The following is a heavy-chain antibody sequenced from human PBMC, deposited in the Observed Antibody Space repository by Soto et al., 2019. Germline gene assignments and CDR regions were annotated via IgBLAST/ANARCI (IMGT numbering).Heavy chain of an antibody. Sequence: QVQLQESGPGLVRPSETLSLTCSVSGGSISGYYWSWIRQPPGKGLEWIGYLYYGGSTYYNPSLTRRVTISVDTSKSKFSLNLRTVTAADTAVYYCASRGSSYGPLDDWGQGALVTVSS. D-gene: IGHD5-18*01. CDR1: GGSISGYY. J-gene: IGHJ4*02. CDR2: LYYGGST. V-gene: IGHV4-59*08. CDR3: ASRGSSYGPLDD.